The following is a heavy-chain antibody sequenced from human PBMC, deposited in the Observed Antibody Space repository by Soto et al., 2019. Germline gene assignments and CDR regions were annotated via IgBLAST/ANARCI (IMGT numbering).Heavy chain of an antibody. D-gene: IGHD6-19*01. CDR3: ASAGGLGAVAADY. CDR2: IYHSGST. CDR1: GGSISSGGYS. J-gene: IGHJ4*02. Sequence: QLQLQESGSGLVKPSQTLSLTCAVSGGSISSGGYSWSWIRQPPGKGLEWIGYIYHSGSTYYNPSPKSRVTISVDRSKNPFSRKLSSVTAADTAVYYCASAGGLGAVAADYWGQGTLVTVSS. V-gene: IGHV4-30-2*01.